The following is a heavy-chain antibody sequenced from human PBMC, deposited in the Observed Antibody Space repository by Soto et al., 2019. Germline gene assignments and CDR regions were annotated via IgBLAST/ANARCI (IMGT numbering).Heavy chain of an antibody. CDR3: ARRYGVTFYYNETAP. V-gene: IGHV4-30-4*01. D-gene: IGHD3-9*01. J-gene: IGHJ5*02. CDR1: GGSISSGDYY. CDR2: IYYSGST. Sequence: SETLSLTCTVSGGSISSGDYYWSWIRQPPGKGLEWIGYIYYSGSTYYNPSLKSRVTISVDTSKNQFSLKLSSVTAADTAVYYCARRYGVTFYYNETAPWVNDTLATLSA.